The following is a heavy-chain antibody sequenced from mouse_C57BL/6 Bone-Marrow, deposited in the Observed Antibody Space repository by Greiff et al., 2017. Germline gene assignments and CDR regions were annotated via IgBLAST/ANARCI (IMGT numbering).Heavy chain of an antibody. V-gene: IGHV1-74*01. CDR2: IHPSASDT. J-gene: IGHJ3*01. CDR3: AMRVLLAY. Sequence: QVQLQQPGAELVKPGASVKVSCKASGYTFTSYWMHWVKQRPGQGLEWIGRIHPSASDTNYNQKFKGKATLTVDKSASTAYMQLSSLTSEDAAVYYCAMRVLLAYWGPGTLVTVSA. CDR1: GYTFTSYW. D-gene: IGHD1-1*01.